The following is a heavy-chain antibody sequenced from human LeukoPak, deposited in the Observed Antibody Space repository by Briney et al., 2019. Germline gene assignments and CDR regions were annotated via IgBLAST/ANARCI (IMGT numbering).Heavy chain of an antibody. CDR3: ARDENQWLVPYYYYGMDV. CDR1: GYTFTSYY. Sequence: ASVKVSCKASGYTFTSYYMHWVRQAPGQGLEWMGIINPSGGSTNYAQKFQGRVTMTRDTSTSTVYMELSSLRSEDTAVYYCARDENQWLVPYYYYGMDVWGQGTTVTVSS. D-gene: IGHD6-19*01. J-gene: IGHJ6*02. V-gene: IGHV1-46*01. CDR2: INPSGGST.